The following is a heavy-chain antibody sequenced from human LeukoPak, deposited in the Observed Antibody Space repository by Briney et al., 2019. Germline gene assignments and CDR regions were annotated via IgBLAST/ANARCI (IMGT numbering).Heavy chain of an antibody. J-gene: IGHJ4*02. D-gene: IGHD3-10*01. V-gene: IGHV4-34*01. Sequence: SETLSLTCAVSGGPFSGYFWSWIRQSSGKGLEWVGEIHNSGTTNYNPSLNSRVTISEDTSKNQFYLNLSSVTAADTAVYYCARRYYYNLGSFPFDFWGQGTLVTVSS. CDR2: IHNSGTT. CDR1: GGPFSGYF. CDR3: ARRYYYNLGSFPFDF.